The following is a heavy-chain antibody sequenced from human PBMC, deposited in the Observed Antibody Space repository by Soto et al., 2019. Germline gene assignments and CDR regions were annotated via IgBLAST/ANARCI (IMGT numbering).Heavy chain of an antibody. J-gene: IGHJ5*02. V-gene: IGHV3-21*01. D-gene: IGHD3-3*01. CDR2: ITGSSGNV. CDR3: AKDSNYDFWSGYSGSGWFDP. CDR1: GFTFSSYS. Sequence: EVQLVESGGGLVKPGGSLRLSCVASGFTFSSYSMNWVRQAPGKGLEWVSSITGSSGNVHYADSVRGRFTISRDNTKNTLYLQMNSLRAEDSAVYYCAKDSNYDFWSGYSGSGWFDPWGQGTLVTVSS.